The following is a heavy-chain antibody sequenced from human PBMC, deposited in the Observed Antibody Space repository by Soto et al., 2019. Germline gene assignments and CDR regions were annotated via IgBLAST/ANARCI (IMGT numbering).Heavy chain of an antibody. CDR2: ISWNSGSI. D-gene: IGHD6-13*01. J-gene: IGHJ4*02. V-gene: IGHV3-9*01. Sequence: GGSLRLSCAASGFTFDDYAMHWVRQAPGKGLEWVSGISWNSGSIGYADSVKGRFTISRDNAKNSLYLQMNSLRAEDTALYYRAKGGDSSSWYEFDYWGQGTLVTVSS. CDR3: AKGGDSSSWYEFDY. CDR1: GFTFDDYA.